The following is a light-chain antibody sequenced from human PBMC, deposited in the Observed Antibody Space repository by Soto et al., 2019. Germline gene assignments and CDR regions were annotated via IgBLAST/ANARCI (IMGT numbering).Light chain of an antibody. V-gene: IGLV1-40*01. J-gene: IGLJ2*01. CDR1: SSNIGAGYD. Sequence: QSVLTQPPSVSGAPGQRVTISCTGNSSNIGAGYDVHWYQQLPGTAPKLLIYRNTNRPSGVPDRFSGSKSATSASLAISGLKAEDEADYYCKPFDRSLYVVFGGGTKLTVL. CDR2: RNT. CDR3: KPFDRSLYVV.